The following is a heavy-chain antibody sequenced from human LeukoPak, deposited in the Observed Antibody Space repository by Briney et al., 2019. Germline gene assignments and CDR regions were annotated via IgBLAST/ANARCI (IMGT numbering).Heavy chain of an antibody. D-gene: IGHD2-2*01. CDR1: GYTFTSYD. J-gene: IGHJ6*03. CDR3: ARSRGYCSSTSCYFHYYYYMDV. Sequence: ASVKVSCKASGYTFTSYDINWARQATGQGFEWMGWMNPNSGNTGYAQKFQGRVTITRNTSISTAYMELSSLRSEDTAVYYCARSRGYCSSTSCYFHYYYYMDVWGKGTTVTVSS. V-gene: IGHV1-8*03. CDR2: MNPNSGNT.